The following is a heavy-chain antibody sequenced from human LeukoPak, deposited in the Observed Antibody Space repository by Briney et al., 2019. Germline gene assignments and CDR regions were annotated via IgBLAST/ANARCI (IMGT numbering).Heavy chain of an antibody. CDR3: ARESITLNWFDP. J-gene: IGHJ5*02. CDR2: IYHSGST. V-gene: IGHV4-30-2*01. D-gene: IGHD3-10*01. CDR1: GGSISSGGYS. Sequence: SETLSLTCAVSGGSISSGGYSWSWIRQPPGKGLVWIGYIYHSGSTYYNPSLKSRVTISVDRSKNQFSLKLSSVTAADTAVYYCARESITLNWFDPWGQGTLVTVSS.